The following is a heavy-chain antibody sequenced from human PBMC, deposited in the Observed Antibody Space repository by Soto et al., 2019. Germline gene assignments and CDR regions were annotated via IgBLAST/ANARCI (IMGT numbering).Heavy chain of an antibody. J-gene: IGHJ5*02. CDR3: ARDRGPSSGYYPYWFDP. Sequence: QVQLVQSGAEVKKPGSSVKVSCKASGGTFSNYAITWVRQAPGQGLEWMGGIIPIFGTANYAQKFQARVTITADELTSTAYMEISSLRSEDTAVYYCARDRGPSSGYYPYWFDPWGQGTGVTVSS. CDR1: GGTFSNYA. CDR2: IIPIFGTA. V-gene: IGHV1-69*12. D-gene: IGHD3-22*01.